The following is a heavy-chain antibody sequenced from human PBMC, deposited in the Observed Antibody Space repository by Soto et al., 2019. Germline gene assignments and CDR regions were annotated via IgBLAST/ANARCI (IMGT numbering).Heavy chain of an antibody. CDR1: GFTFSSYS. J-gene: IGHJ5*02. D-gene: IGHD3-10*01. Sequence: GGSLRLSCAASGFTFSSYSMNWVRQAPGKGLEWVSSISSSSSYIYYADSVKGRFTISRDNAKNSLYLQMNSLRAEDTAVYYWARDVEDYYGSGSRSESWFDPWGQGTLVTVSS. V-gene: IGHV3-21*01. CDR3: ARDVEDYYGSGSRSESWFDP. CDR2: ISSSSSYI.